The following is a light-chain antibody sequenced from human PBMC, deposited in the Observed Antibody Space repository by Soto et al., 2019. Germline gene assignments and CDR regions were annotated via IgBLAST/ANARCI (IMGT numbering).Light chain of an antibody. J-gene: IGKJ3*01. V-gene: IGKV1-39*01. CDR1: QSIRNY. Sequence: DIQMTQSPSSLSASVGDRVTITCRASQSIRNYLNWYQQKPGKVPNLLIYGASSLQSGVPSRFSGSGSETDFTLTINNLQPEDFAPYYCQQSYTAVFTFGAGTKVDIK. CDR2: GAS. CDR3: QQSYTAVFT.